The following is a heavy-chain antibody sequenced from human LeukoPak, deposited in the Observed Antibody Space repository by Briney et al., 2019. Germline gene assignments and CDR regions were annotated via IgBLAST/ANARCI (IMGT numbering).Heavy chain of an antibody. V-gene: IGHV3-30-3*01. J-gene: IGHJ6*02. CDR2: ISYDGSNK. CDR1: GFTFSSYA. CDR3: ARDVGEITMVRGVPFDYYGMDV. Sequence: PGRSLRLSCAAPGFTFSSYAMHWVRQAPGKGLEWVAVISYDGSNKYYADSVKGRFTISRDNSKNTLYLQMNSLRAEDTAVYYCARDVGEITMVRGVPFDYYGMDVWGQGTTVTVSS. D-gene: IGHD3-10*01.